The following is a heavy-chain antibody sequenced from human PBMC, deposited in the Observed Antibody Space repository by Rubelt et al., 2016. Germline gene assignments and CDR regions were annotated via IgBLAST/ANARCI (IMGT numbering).Heavy chain of an antibody. CDR2: IWYDGSNK. J-gene: IGHJ4*02. Sequence: APGKGPEWVAVIWYDGSNKYYADSVKGRFTISRDNSKNTLYPQMNSLRAEDTAVYYCARDRAFVSSSSGVFDYWGQGTLVTVSS. CDR3: ARDRAFVSSSSGVFDY. V-gene: IGHV3-33*01. D-gene: IGHD6-6*01.